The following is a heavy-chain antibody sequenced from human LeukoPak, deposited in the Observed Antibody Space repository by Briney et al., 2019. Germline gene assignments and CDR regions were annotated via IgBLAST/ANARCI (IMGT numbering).Heavy chain of an antibody. CDR1: GGXISSSTYY. V-gene: IGHV4-39*07. CDR3: ARRNSGYYYSFDY. D-gene: IGHD3-22*01. Sequence: SETLSLTCTVSGGXISSSTYYWGWVRQPPGKGPEWIGSISYSGSTYYNPSLESRVSISIDTSKNQFSLKLSSVTAADTAVYYCARRNSGYYYSFDYWGQGALVTVST. J-gene: IGHJ4*02. CDR2: ISYSGST.